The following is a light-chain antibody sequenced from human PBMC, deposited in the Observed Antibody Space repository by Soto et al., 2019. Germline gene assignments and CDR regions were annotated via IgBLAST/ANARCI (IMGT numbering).Light chain of an antibody. CDR1: QSVTKY. J-gene: IGKJ4*01. Sequence: EVVLTQSPATLSLSPGERATLSCRASQSVTKYLAWYQQKPGQALRLLIYDVSKRATSIPARFSGSGSETDFTLTISSREPGDFAVYYCHQRSNWPLTFGGGTKLEIK. CDR3: HQRSNWPLT. CDR2: DVS. V-gene: IGKV3-11*01.